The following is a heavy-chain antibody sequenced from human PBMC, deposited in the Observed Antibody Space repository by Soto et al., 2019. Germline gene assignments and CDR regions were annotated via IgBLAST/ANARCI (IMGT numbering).Heavy chain of an antibody. CDR2: ISGSGGNT. V-gene: IGHV3-23*01. D-gene: IGHD6-19*01. CDR1: GFTFSSYA. J-gene: IGHJ4*02. Sequence: GGSLRLSCAASGFTFSSYAMSWVRQAPGKGLEWVSAISGSGGNTNYADSVKGRFTISRDNSKNTLYLQMNSLRAEDTAVYYCAKVWLGQWPTFFDYWGQGTLVTVSS. CDR3: AKVWLGQWPTFFDY.